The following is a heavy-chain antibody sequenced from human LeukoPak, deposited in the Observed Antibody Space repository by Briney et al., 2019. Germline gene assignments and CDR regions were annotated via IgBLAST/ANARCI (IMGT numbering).Heavy chain of an antibody. J-gene: IGHJ4*02. CDR2: ISGSGGST. CDR1: GYTFRCYA. CDR3: AKVCSIRFGY. V-gene: IGHV3-23*01. Sequence: GSLRRSSGGSGYTFRCYARRSVRQAQGKKMEWVSAISGSGGSTYYADSVKGRSTISRDNTKNTLNLQMNSLRAEDTAVYYCAKVCSIRFGYWGQGTLVIVSS. D-gene: IGHD3-3*02.